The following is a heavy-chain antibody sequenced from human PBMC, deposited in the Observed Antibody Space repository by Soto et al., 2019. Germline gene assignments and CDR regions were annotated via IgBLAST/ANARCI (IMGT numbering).Heavy chain of an antibody. Sequence: ASVKVSCKASGYTFTSYAMHWVRQAPGQRLEWMGWINAGNGYTKYSQKFQGRVTITRDTSASTAYMELSSLRSEDTALYFCTRVCSGGTCYFDPWGQGTRVTVSS. CDR1: GYTFTSYA. CDR3: TRVCSGGTCYFDP. D-gene: IGHD2-15*01. CDR2: INAGNGYT. V-gene: IGHV1-3*01. J-gene: IGHJ5*02.